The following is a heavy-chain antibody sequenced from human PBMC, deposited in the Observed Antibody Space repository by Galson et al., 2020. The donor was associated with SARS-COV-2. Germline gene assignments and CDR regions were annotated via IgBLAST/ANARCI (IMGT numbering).Heavy chain of an antibody. CDR3: ARDPAVADPFDY. D-gene: IGHD6-19*01. CDR1: GFTFSSYG. CDR2: IWYDGSNK. V-gene: IGHV3-33*01. Sequence: GGSLRLSCAASGFTFSSYGMHWVRQAQGKGLEWVAVIWYDGSNKYYADSVKGRFTISRDNSKNTLYLQMNSLRAEDTAVYYCARDPAVADPFDYWGQGTLVTVSS. J-gene: IGHJ4*02.